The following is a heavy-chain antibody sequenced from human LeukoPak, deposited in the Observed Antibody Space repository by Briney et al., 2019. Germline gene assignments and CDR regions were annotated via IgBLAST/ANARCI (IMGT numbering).Heavy chain of an antibody. J-gene: IGHJ4*02. Sequence: SSETLSLTCTVSGGSISSYYWSWIRQPPGKGLEWIGYIYYSGSTNYNPSLKSRVTISVDTSKNQFSLKLSSVTAADTAVYYCARYIVGAIDYWGQGTLVTVSS. CDR3: ARYIVGAIDY. CDR2: IYYSGST. D-gene: IGHD1-26*01. CDR1: GGSISSYY. V-gene: IGHV4-59*01.